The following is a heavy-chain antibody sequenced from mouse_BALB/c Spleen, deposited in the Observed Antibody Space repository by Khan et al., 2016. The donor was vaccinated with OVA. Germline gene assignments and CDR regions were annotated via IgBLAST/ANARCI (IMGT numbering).Heavy chain of an antibody. Sequence: QVQLQQSGPELMKPGASVKMSCKASGYTFTDYVINWVKQRTGQGLEWIGEIYPGSGTTYYNEKFKGKATLTADKSSNTAYMQLSNLTSKDSAVYFCAKNYASWFAYWGQGTLVTVSA. CDR3: AKNYASWFAY. V-gene: IGHV1-77*01. CDR2: IYPGSGTT. J-gene: IGHJ3*01. CDR1: GYTFTDYV. D-gene: IGHD1-1*02.